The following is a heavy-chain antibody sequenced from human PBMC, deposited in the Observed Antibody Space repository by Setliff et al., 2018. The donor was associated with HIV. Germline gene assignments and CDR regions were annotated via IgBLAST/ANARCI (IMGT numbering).Heavy chain of an antibody. CDR3: ARENRENYYGSGSYYWDYYDGMDV. CDR2: ISSSSSTI. D-gene: IGHD3-10*01. V-gene: IGHV3-48*01. CDR1: GFTFSSYS. Sequence: PGESLKISCAASGFTFSSYSMNWVRQAPGKGLEWVSYISSSSSTIYYADSVKGRFTISRDNAKNSLYLQMNSLRAEDTAVYYCARENRENYYGSGSYYWDYYDGMDVWGQGTTVTVS. J-gene: IGHJ6*02.